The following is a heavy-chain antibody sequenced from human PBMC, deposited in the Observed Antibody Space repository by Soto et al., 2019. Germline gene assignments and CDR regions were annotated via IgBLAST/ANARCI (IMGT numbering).Heavy chain of an antibody. CDR3: ARGLLHDYGDYGYFQY. CDR2: ISYDGSNK. V-gene: IGHV3-30*03. Sequence: GGSLRLSCAASGFTFSSYGMHWVRQAPGKGLEWVAVISYDGSNKYYADSVKGRFTIARDNAKSSLDLQMNSLTADDTAVYYCARGLLHDYGDYGYFQYWGRGTLVTVSS. D-gene: IGHD4-17*01. CDR1: GFTFSSYG. J-gene: IGHJ1*01.